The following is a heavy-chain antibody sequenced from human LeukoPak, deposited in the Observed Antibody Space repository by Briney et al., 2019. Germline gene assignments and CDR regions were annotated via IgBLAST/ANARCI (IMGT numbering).Heavy chain of an antibody. V-gene: IGHV3-23*01. CDR1: VFTFSSYA. Sequence: GGSLRLSCAASVFTFSSYAMSSVRQAPGKGPEWVSGISVSGGSTYYADSGKGRFTISRDNSKNTLYLQMHSLSAEDTAVYSCAKRSVVPAATHFDYWGQGTVVTVSS. CDR2: ISVSGGST. D-gene: IGHD2-2*01. CDR3: AKRSVVPAATHFDY. J-gene: IGHJ4*02.